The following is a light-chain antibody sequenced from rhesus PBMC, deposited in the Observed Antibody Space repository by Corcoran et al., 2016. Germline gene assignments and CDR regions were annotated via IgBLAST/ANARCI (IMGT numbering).Light chain of an antibody. Sequence: DIQMTQSPSSLSASVGDRVTSTCRASQGISTWLAWYQQKPGKAPKLLIDWASNLETGVQSRFSGSGAVTVFTLSISSLQPGDIATYYCQQHDDSPWTFGQGTKVGIK. CDR2: WAS. J-gene: IGKJ1*01. V-gene: IGKV1-69*01. CDR1: QGISTW. CDR3: QQHDDSPWT.